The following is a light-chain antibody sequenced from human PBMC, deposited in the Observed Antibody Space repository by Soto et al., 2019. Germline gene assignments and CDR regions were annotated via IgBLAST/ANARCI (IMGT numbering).Light chain of an antibody. CDR2: DVS. J-gene: IGLJ1*01. CDR3: SSYTDRNNLV. CDR1: SSDIGGYNS. V-gene: IGLV2-8*01. Sequence: QSVLTQSPSASGSPGQSVTISCTGTSSDIGGYNSVSWYQQHPGKAPKVMIYDVSKRPSGVPDRFSGSKSGNTASLTVSVLQAEDEADYYCSSYTDRNNLVFGTGTKLTVL.